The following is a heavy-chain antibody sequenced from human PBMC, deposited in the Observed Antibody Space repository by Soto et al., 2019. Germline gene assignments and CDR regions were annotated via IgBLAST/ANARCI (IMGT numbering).Heavy chain of an antibody. CDR3: ARDLYHYYDTLDI. CDR1: GFTFSSYS. V-gene: IGHV3-21*01. CDR2: ISSSSSYI. D-gene: IGHD3-22*01. Sequence: PGGSLRLSCAASGFTFSSYSMNWVRQSPGKGLEWVSSISSSSSYIYYADSVKGRFTISRDNAKNSLYLQMNSLRAEDTAVYYCARDLYHYYDTLDIWGQGTMVTVSS. J-gene: IGHJ3*02.